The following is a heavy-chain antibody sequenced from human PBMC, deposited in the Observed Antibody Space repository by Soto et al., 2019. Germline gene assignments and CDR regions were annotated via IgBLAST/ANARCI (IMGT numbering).Heavy chain of an antibody. J-gene: IGHJ4*02. CDR3: AKEAGDH. CDR2: IIPIFGIK. Sequence: QMQLVQSGAEVKERGSSVKISCKTSGGTFNTYALTWVRQAPGQGLEWIGGIIPIFGIKNVAQRFQGRGTMNADESLTTAYMEMTSLRSDDTAVYYCAKEAGDHWGQGTLVNVSS. D-gene: IGHD3-10*01. V-gene: IGHV1-69*01. CDR1: GGTFNTYA.